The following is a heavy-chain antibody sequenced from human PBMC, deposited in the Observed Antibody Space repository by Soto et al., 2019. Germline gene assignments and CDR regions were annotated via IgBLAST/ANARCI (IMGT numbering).Heavy chain of an antibody. V-gene: IGHV1-46*03. J-gene: IGHJ4*02. CDR3: ARDMTTVTTSPD. CDR1: GYTFTSYY. D-gene: IGHD4-17*01. CDR2: INPSGGST. Sequence: VASVKVSCKASGYTFTSYYMHCVRQAPGQGLEWMGIINPSGGSTSYAQKFQGRVTMTRDTSTSTVYMELSSLRSEDTAVYYCARDMTTVTTSPDWGQGTLVTVSS.